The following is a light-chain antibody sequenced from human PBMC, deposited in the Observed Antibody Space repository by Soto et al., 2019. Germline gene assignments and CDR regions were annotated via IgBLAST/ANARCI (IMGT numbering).Light chain of an antibody. CDR1: QSVSNSY. J-gene: IGKJ2*01. CDR3: QQYGSSPRT. CDR2: GAS. V-gene: IGKV3-20*01. Sequence: EVVLTQSPGTLSLSPGERATLSCRASQSVSNSYLAWYQQKPVQAPRLLIYGASSRATGIPDRFSGSGSGTDFTLTISRLEPEDLAVYYCQQYGSSPRTFGQGTKLEI.